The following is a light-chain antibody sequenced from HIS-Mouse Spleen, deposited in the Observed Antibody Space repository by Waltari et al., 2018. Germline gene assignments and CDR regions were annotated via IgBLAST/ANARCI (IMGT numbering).Light chain of an antibody. CDR2: RNN. J-gene: IGLJ3*02. CDR3: AAWDDSLSGPWV. CDR1: SSNIRSNY. V-gene: IGLV1-47*01. Sequence: QSVLTQPPSASGTPGQRVTISCSGSSSNIRSNYVYWYQHLPGTAPKPLIYRNNQRPSGVPDRFSGSKSGTSASLAISGLRSEDEADYYCAAWDDSLSGPWVFGGGTKLTVL.